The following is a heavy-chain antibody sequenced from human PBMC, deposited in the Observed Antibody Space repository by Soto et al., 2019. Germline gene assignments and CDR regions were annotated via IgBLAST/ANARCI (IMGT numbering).Heavy chain of an antibody. V-gene: IGHV4-31*03. D-gene: IGHD6-13*01. CDR2: IYSSGST. CDR3: ARGEAEGPGFDY. J-gene: IGHJ4*02. Sequence: QVQLQESGPGLVKPSQTLSLSCTVSGASISSAFEYWSWIRQLPGKGLEWIGYIYSSGSTSYNPSLQSRITISVDTSKNHFSLELTSVTAAHTAVSFCARGEAEGPGFDYWGQGTLVTVSS. CDR1: GASISSAFEY.